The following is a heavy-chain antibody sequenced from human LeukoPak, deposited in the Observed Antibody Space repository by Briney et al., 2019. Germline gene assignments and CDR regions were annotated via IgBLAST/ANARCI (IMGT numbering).Heavy chain of an antibody. CDR3: ARDREYSGSYFWLDP. J-gene: IGHJ5*02. CDR1: GGSISSYY. V-gene: IGHV4-4*07. Sequence: PSETLSLTCTVSGGSISSYYWSWIRQPAGKGLEWIGRIYTSGSTNYNPSLKSRVTMSVDTSKKQFSLKLSSVTAADTAVYYCARDREYSGSYFWLDPWGLGTLVTVSS. D-gene: IGHD1-26*01. CDR2: IYTSGST.